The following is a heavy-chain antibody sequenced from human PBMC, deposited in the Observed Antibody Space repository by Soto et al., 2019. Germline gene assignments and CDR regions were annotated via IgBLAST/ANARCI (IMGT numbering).Heavy chain of an antibody. CDR2: LSGVGDAT. CDR1: GFTFSSYW. Sequence: PGGSLRLSCAASGFTFSSYWMHWVRQAPGKGLEWVSALSGVGDATNYADSVKGRFTISRDNSKNTPYLQINSLRPEDTAVYYCAKATNDWTYHFDYWGQGTPVTVAS. J-gene: IGHJ4*02. V-gene: IGHV3-23*01. CDR3: AKATNDWTYHFDY. D-gene: IGHD3-9*01.